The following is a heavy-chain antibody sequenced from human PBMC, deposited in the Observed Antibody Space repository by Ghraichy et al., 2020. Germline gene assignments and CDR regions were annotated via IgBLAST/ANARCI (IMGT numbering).Heavy chain of an antibody. CDR1: GFTFSGSA. Sequence: GGSLRLSCAASGFTFSGSAMHWVRQASGKGLEWVGRIRSKANGYATAYAASVKDRFIISRDDSKNTAYLQMNSLKTEDTAVYYCTYYGEPNAFDIWGQGTMVTVSS. CDR2: IRSKANGYAT. CDR3: TYYGEPNAFDI. D-gene: IGHD4-17*01. J-gene: IGHJ3*02. V-gene: IGHV3-73*01.